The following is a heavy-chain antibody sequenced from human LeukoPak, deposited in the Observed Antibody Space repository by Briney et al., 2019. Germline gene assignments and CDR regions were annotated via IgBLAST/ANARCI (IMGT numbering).Heavy chain of an antibody. Sequence: SETLSLTCTVSGGSISSYYWSWIRQPPGKGLEWLGYIYYSGSTNYNPSLKSRVTISVDTSKNQFSLKLSSVTAADTAVYYCARDIGYYDSSGYFWYFDLWGRGTPVTVSS. V-gene: IGHV4-59*01. D-gene: IGHD3-22*01. CDR3: ARDIGYYDSSGYFWYFDL. J-gene: IGHJ2*01. CDR1: GGSISSYY. CDR2: IYYSGST.